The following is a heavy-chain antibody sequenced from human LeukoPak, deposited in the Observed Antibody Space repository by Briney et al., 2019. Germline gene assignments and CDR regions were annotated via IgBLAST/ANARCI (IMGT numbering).Heavy chain of an antibody. CDR2: IWYDGSNK. Sequence: GRSLRLSCAASGFTFSSYGMHWVRQAPGKGLEWVAVIWYDGSNKYYADSVKGRFTISRDNSKNTLYLQMNSPRAEDTAVYYCAKDPGAYYYDSSGYPGYWGQGTLVTVSS. V-gene: IGHV3-33*06. CDR1: GFTFSSYG. CDR3: AKDPGAYYYDSSGYPGY. J-gene: IGHJ4*02. D-gene: IGHD3-22*01.